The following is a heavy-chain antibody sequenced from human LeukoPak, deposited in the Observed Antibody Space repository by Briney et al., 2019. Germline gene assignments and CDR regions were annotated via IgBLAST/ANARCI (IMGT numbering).Heavy chain of an antibody. J-gene: IGHJ4*02. Sequence: PGRSLRLSCAASGFTFTSSWMHWVRQAPGKGLVGVSRINGDGSSTSYADSVKGRFTISRDNAKNTVYLQMNSLRAEDTAVYYCAKMDVGWGQGTLVTVSS. CDR3: AKMDVG. CDR2: INGDGSST. CDR1: GFTFTSSW. D-gene: IGHD5-24*01. V-gene: IGHV3-74*01.